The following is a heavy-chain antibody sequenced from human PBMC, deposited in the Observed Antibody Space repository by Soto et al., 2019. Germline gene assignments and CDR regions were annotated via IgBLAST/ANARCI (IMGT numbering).Heavy chain of an antibody. Sequence: SETLSLTCAVYGGSFSGYYWSWIRQPPGKGLEWIGEINHSGSTNYNPSLKSRVTISVDTSKNQFSLKVSSVTAADTAVYYCARGSDKYSSSSYYYYGMDVWGQGTTVTVSS. CDR3: ARGSDKYSSSSYYYYGMDV. D-gene: IGHD6-6*01. CDR2: INHSGST. V-gene: IGHV4-34*01. CDR1: GGSFSGYY. J-gene: IGHJ6*02.